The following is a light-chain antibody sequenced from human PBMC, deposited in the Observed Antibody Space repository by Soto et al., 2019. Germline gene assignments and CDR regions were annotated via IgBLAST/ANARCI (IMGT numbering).Light chain of an antibody. CDR2: AAS. CDR1: QSISSY. Sequence: DIQMTQSPSSLSASVGDRVTITCRASQSISSYLNWYQQKPGKAPKLLIYAASRLQSGVPSRFSGSGSGTDFTLTISSLQPEDFATYYCQQSYSTPRTVGPGTKLDNK. CDR3: QQSYSTPRT. V-gene: IGKV1-39*01. J-gene: IGKJ3*01.